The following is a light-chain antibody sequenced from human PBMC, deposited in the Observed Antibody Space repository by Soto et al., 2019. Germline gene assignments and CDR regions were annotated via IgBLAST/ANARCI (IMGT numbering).Light chain of an antibody. CDR3: QQYNKWPLT. CDR1: QSVSSD. J-gene: IGKJ4*01. CDR2: DTS. Sequence: EIVMTQSPATLSVSPGERATLSCRASQSVSSDLAWYHQKPGQAPRLLIYDTSTRATGIPARFSGSGSGTEFTLTISSLQSEDFAVYYCQQYNKWPLTFGGGTKWIS. V-gene: IGKV3-15*01.